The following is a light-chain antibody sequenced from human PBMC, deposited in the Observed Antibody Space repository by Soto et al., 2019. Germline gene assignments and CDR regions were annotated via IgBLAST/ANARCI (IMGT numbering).Light chain of an antibody. CDR1: SSDVGGYNY. V-gene: IGLV2-14*03. CDR2: DVS. J-gene: IGLJ1*01. Sequence: QSVLTQPASVSGSPGQSIAISCTATSSDVGGYNYVSWYQHHPGKAPKLMIYDVSNRPSGVSDRFSGSKSGNTASLTISGLQAEDEADYYCSSYTSSANYVFGTGTKVTVL. CDR3: SSYTSSANYV.